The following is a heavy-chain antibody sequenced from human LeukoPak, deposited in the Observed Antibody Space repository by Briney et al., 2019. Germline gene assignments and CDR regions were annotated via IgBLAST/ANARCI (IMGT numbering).Heavy chain of an antibody. CDR1: GYRLMNHG. J-gene: IGHJ2*01. D-gene: IGHD4-11*01. CDR2: IAADSGDIHGYT. V-gene: IGHV1-18*01. CDR3: ARGSSPYSWYFDL. Sequence: ASVKVSCKASGYRLMNHGISWVRQAPGQGLEWVGWIAADSGDIHGYTHYAEKLQGRVSMTTDTSTDTAYMDLRSLTSDDTAVYYCARGSSPYSWYFDLWGRGTLITVSS.